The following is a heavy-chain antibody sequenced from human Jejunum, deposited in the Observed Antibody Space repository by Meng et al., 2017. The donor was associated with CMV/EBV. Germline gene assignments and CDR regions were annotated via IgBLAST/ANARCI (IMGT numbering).Heavy chain of an antibody. J-gene: IGHJ6*02. V-gene: IGHV1-8*01. Sequence: NWVRQAPGQGLEWMGWMNPNNGNTGYAQKLQGRFTMTWNTSISTAYMELSSLRSEDTAIYYCASHQQFCSGGSCYSLGYYYGMDVWGQGTTVTVSS. CDR2: MNPNNGNT. D-gene: IGHD2-15*01. CDR3: ASHQQFCSGGSCYSLGYYYGMDV.